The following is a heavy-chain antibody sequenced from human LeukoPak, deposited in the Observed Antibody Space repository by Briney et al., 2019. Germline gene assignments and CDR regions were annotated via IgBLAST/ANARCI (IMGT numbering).Heavy chain of an antibody. CDR3: ATNKDWAEAH. D-gene: IGHD3/OR15-3a*01. CDR2: IYYRGDI. J-gene: IGHJ4*02. Sequence: SETLSLTCSVSDGSIRTYYWSWIRQSPGQGLEWIGNIYYRGDINYNPSLKSRVIISIDTSKNQFSLKVTSLTAADTAVYYCATNKDWAEAHWGQGTLVIVSS. CDR1: DGSIRTYY. V-gene: IGHV4-59*03.